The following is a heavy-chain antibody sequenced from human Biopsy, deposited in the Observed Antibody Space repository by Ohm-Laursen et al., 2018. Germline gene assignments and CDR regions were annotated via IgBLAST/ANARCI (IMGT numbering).Heavy chain of an antibody. CDR2: IFDDLAT. CDR3: ARVRGSGFFAFDI. J-gene: IGHJ3*02. D-gene: IGHD3-3*01. V-gene: IGHV4-59*02. Sequence: TLSLTCGVSGGSVRGYYWSWIRQTSGTGLAWIGHIFDDLATNYSPSPSLQGRVTLSIDTSENTFSLTLTSLTRADTGVYYCARVRGSGFFAFDIWGRGTTVSVSS. CDR1: GGSVRGYY.